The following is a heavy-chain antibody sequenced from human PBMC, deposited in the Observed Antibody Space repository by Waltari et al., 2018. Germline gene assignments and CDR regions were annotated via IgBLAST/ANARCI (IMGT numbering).Heavy chain of an antibody. J-gene: IGHJ4*02. D-gene: IGHD4-17*01. CDR1: GYTFRSYA. CDR2: ISGSGDRT. V-gene: IGHV3-23*01. Sequence: EVQLLESGGGLVQPGGSLRLSWSAQGYTFRSYAMTWVRPAPGKGLEWVSAISGSGDRTYYADSAKGRFTISRDNSKNTLNLQMNSLRGEDTAIYYCAKGVNTMTTGGDYWSQGTLVTVSS. CDR3: AKGVNTMTTGGDY.